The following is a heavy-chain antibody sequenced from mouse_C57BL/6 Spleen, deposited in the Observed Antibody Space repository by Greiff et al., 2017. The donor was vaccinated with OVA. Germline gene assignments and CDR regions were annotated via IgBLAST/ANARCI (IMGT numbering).Heavy chain of an antibody. V-gene: IGHV1-81*01. CDR1: GYTFTSYG. J-gene: IGHJ3*01. Sequence: QVQLQQSGAELVRPGASVKLSCKASGYTFTSYGISWVKQRTGQGLEWIGEIYPRSGNTYYNEKFKGKATLTADKSSSTAYMELRSLTSEDSAVYFCAREEGCYKGDGFAYWGQGTMVTVSA. CDR3: AREEGCYKGDGFAY. D-gene: IGHD1-1*02. CDR2: IYPRSGNT.